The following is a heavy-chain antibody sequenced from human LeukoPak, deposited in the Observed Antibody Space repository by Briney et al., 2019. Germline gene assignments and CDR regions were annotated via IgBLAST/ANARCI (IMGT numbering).Heavy chain of an antibody. CDR2: TFYSGST. J-gene: IGHJ4*02. Sequence: PSETLSLTRTVSGGSISSYYWSWIRQPPGKGLEWIGYTFYSGSTNYNPSLKSRVTMSVDTSNNQFSLKLTSVTAADTAVYYCARLPYQGSSLDYWGQGTLVTVSS. V-gene: IGHV4-59*01. CDR1: GGSISSYY. CDR3: ARLPYQGSSLDY.